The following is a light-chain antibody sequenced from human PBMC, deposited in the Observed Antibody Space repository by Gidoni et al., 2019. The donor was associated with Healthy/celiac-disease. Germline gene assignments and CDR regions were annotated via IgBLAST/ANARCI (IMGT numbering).Light chain of an antibody. J-gene: IGKJ4*01. Sequence: EIVLTQSPATLSLSPGERATLPSRACQSVSSYFAWYQQKPGPAPRLPIYDASNRATGIPARFSGSGSGTDFTLTISSLEPEDFAVYYCQQRSNWPPLTFGGGTKVEIK. CDR1: QSVSSY. CDR2: DAS. V-gene: IGKV3-11*01. CDR3: QQRSNWPPLT.